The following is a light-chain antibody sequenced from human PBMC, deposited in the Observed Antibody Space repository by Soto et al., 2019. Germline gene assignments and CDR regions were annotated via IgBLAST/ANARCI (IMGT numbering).Light chain of an antibody. J-gene: IGKJ3*01. CDR3: QQRDNWPFT. V-gene: IGKV3-11*01. CDR1: QSVGSH. Sequence: EIVLTQSPATLSLSPGERATLSCRASQSVGSHLAWFQQRPGQAPRLVIHDASKRATGIPARFSGSGSGTDFSLTISGLEPEDFAVYYCQQRDNWPFTFGPGTTVDIK. CDR2: DAS.